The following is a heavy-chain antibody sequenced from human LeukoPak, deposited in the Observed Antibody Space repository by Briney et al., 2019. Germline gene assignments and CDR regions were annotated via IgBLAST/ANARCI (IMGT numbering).Heavy chain of an antibody. CDR1: GGSFSGYY. CDR2: INHFGST. V-gene: IGHV4-34*01. Sequence: SSETLSLTCAVYGGSFSGYYWSWIRQPPGKGLEWIGEINHFGSTNYNPSLKSRVTISGDTSKNQFSLKANSATAADTAVYYCARGYRAPQTFYGYHYFDSWGQGFLVTVSS. J-gene: IGHJ4*02. D-gene: IGHD6-25*01. CDR3: ARGYRAPQTFYGYHYFDS.